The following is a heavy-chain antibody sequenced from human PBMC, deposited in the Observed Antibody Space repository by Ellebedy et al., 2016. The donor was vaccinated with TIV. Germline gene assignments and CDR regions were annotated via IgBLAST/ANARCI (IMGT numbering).Heavy chain of an antibody. CDR2: IKSETHGGTA. CDR3: MTGGRVSTIKGDWVDP. J-gene: IGHJ5*02. CDR1: GFTFSSQW. Sequence: GESLKISXVASGFTFSSQWMTWVRQAPGKGLEWVGRIKSETHGGTADYSVPVKGRFFMSRDDSKNMLYLHMNSLKTEDTGVYYCMTGGRVSTIKGDWVDPWGQGTLVTVSS. V-gene: IGHV3-15*01. D-gene: IGHD5/OR15-5a*01.